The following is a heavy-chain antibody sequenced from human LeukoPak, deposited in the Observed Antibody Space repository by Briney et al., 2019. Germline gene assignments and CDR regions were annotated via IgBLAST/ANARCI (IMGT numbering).Heavy chain of an antibody. V-gene: IGHV4-34*01. CDR1: GGSFSGYY. Sequence: SETLSLTCAVYGGSFSGYYWSWIRQPPGKGLEWIGEINHSGSTNYNPSLKSRVTVSVDTSKNQFSLELSSVTAADTAVYYCARVWFGENRYYYYYMDVWGKGTTVTVSS. CDR2: INHSGST. D-gene: IGHD3-10*01. J-gene: IGHJ6*03. CDR3: ARVWFGENRYYYYYMDV.